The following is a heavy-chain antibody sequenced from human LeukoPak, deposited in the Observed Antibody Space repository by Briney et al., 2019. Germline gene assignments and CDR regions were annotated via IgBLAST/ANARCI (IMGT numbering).Heavy chain of an antibody. CDR1: GGSISSSSYY. J-gene: IGHJ4*02. CDR2: IYYSGST. D-gene: IGHD3-22*01. CDR3: ARQGYYETSYYFDY. Sequence: SETLSLTCTVSGGSISSSSYYWGWIRQPPGKGLEWIGSIYYSGSTYYNPSLKSRVTISVDTSKNQFSLKLSSVTAAGTAVYYCARQGYYETSYYFDYWGQGTLVTVSS. V-gene: IGHV4-39*01.